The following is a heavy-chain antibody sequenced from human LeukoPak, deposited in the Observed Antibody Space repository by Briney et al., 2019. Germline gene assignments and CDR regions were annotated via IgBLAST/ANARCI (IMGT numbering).Heavy chain of an antibody. Sequence: GGSLRLSCAASGFTFSSYGMHWVRQAPGKGLEWAAFIRYDGSNKYYADSVKGRFTISRDNSKNTLYLQMNSLRAEDTAVYYCAKDLKTASGAFDIWGQGTMVTVSS. D-gene: IGHD2-21*02. J-gene: IGHJ3*02. CDR3: AKDLKTASGAFDI. V-gene: IGHV3-30*02. CDR1: GFTFSSYG. CDR2: IRYDGSNK.